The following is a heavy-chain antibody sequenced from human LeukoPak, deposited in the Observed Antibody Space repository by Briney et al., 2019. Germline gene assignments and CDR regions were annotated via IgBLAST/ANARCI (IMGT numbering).Heavy chain of an antibody. V-gene: IGHV3-74*01. CDR1: GLTLHRYW. J-gene: IGHJ4*02. D-gene: IGHD5-18*01. CDR3: EREKDTYGPDF. CDR2: IKSDGSDI. Sequence: GRSLRLSHGASGLTLHRYWTLWASQAPGKGLVWVSRIKSDGSDITYAESVKGRFTISRDNAKNMVFLQMNSLRGGDTAIYYCEREKDTYGPDFWGQGTVVTVSS.